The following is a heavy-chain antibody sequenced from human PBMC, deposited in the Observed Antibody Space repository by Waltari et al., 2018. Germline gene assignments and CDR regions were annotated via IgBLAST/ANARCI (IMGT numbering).Heavy chain of an antibody. CDR1: VDPISSASYY. V-gene: IGHV4-61*09. Sequence: QVQLQESGPGLVEPSQTLSLTCSVTVDPISSASYYWTWVRQPAGRGLEWIGHIYPSGQTNYSPSLRSRVTISADRSKNQFSLRLISVTAADTAVYYCAGGGGWLTDFWGQGIPVTVSS. J-gene: IGHJ4*02. CDR3: AGGGGWLTDF. D-gene: IGHD5-12*01. CDR2: IYPSGQT.